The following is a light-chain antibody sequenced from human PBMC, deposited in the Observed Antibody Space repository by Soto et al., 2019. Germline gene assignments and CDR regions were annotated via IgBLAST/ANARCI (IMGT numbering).Light chain of an antibody. CDR1: QSVSNNY. J-gene: IGKJ1*01. CDR2: GAS. CDR3: QQYGSSGT. V-gene: IGKV3-20*01. Sequence: EIVLTQSTCTLSLSAGERATLSWGASQSVSNNYLAWYQQKPGQAPRLPIYGASNRATGIPDRFSGSRSGTDLTLTISRLEPEDFAVYYCQQYGSSGTFGQGTKV.